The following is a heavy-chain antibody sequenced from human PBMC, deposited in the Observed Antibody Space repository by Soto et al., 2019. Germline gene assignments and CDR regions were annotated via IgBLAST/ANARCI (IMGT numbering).Heavy chain of an antibody. CDR1: GYSCTSYG. CDR2: IDPSDSYT. Sequence: XESLRVSWKFSGYSCTSYGSSLVLQMPGKGLEWMGRIDPSDSYTNYSPSFQGHVTISADKSISTAYLQWSSLKASDTAMYYCARHGSGDKVPRFVGENWFDPWGQGTLVTVSS. V-gene: IGHV5-10-1*01. D-gene: IGHD3-10*01. CDR3: ARHGSGDKVPRFVGENWFDP. J-gene: IGHJ5*02.